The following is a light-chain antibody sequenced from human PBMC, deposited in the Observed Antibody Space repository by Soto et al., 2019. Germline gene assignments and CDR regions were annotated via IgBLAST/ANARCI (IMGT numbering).Light chain of an antibody. CDR1: HSISNDY. CDR2: RAS. V-gene: IGKV3-20*01. J-gene: IGKJ5*01. Sequence: EIVLTQSPGTLSLSPGERATLSCRASHSISNDYLAWYQQTSGQAPSLLILRASSRSTGIPDRFSGSGSGTDYILTISRLVQEAFAVNYCQQYGNAPPFTFGQGTRLQS. CDR3: QQYGNAPPFT.